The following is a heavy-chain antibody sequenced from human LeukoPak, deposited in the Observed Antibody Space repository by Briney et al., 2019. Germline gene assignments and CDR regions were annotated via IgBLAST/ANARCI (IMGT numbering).Heavy chain of an antibody. CDR2: IKQDGSEK. CDR1: GFTFSNHW. J-gene: IGHJ4*02. D-gene: IGHD6-19*01. V-gene: IGHV3-7*04. CDR3: ARGSGWYYY. Sequence: GGSLRLSCAASGFTFSNHWMRWVRQAPGKGLEWVANIKQDGSEKYYVDSVKGRFTISRDNAKNSLYLQMNSLRAEDTAVYYCARGSGWYYYWGQGTLVTVSS.